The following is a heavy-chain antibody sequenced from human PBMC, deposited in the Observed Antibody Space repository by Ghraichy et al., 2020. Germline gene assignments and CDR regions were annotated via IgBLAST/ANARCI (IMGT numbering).Heavy chain of an antibody. V-gene: IGHV4-59*08. CDR2: IYYSGST. J-gene: IGHJ6*02. Sequence: SETQSLTCTVSGGSISSYYWSWIRQPPGKGLERIGYIYYSGSTNYNPSLKSRVTISVDTSKNQFSLKLSSVTAADTAVYYCAGISSGWYNLYYYYGMDVWGQGTTVTVSS. D-gene: IGHD6-19*01. CDR3: AGISSGWYNLYYYYGMDV. CDR1: GGSISSYY.